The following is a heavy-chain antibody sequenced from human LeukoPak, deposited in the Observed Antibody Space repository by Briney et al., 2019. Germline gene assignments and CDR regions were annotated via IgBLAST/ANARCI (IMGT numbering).Heavy chain of an antibody. D-gene: IGHD3-22*01. CDR1: GFTFSSYS. V-gene: IGHV3-21*01. J-gene: IGHJ4*02. Sequence: GGSLRLSCAASGFTFSSYSMNWVRQAPGKGLEWVSSISSSSSYIYYADSVKGRFTISRDNAKNSLYLQMNSLRAEDTAVYYCAREPSYYYDSSGYDYWGQGTLVTVSS. CDR2: ISSSSSYI. CDR3: AREPSYYYDSSGYDY.